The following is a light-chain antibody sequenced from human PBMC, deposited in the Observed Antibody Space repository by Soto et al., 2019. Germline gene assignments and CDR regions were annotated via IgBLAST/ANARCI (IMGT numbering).Light chain of an antibody. V-gene: IGLV4-69*01. CDR3: QTWGTGIQV. J-gene: IGLJ2*01. CDR1: SGHSSYA. CDR2: LNSDGSH. Sequence: QAVVTQSPSASASLGASVKLTCTLSSGHSSYAIAWHQQQPEKGPRYLMKLNSDGSHSKGDGIPDRLSGSSSGAERYLTISSLQSEDEADFYCQTWGTGIQVFGGGTQLTVL.